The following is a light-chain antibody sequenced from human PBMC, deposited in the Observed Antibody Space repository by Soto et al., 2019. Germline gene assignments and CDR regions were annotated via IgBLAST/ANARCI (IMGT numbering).Light chain of an antibody. CDR2: GAS. CDR1: QSVSSSY. J-gene: IGKJ2*01. V-gene: IGKV3-20*01. Sequence: EIVLTQSPGTLSLSXXXRATLSCRASQSVSSSYLAWYQQKPGQAPRLLIYGASSRATGIPDRFSGSGSGTDFTLTISRLEPEDFAVYYCQQYGSSPYTFGQGTKLEIK. CDR3: QQYGSSPYT.